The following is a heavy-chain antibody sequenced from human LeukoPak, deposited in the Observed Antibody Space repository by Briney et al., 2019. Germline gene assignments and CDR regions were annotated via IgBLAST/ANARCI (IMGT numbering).Heavy chain of an antibody. V-gene: IGHV4-4*07. D-gene: IGHD2/OR15-2a*01. J-gene: IGHJ4*02. CDR1: GGSISSYY. CDR3: AGPTSKLGSFDY. CDR2: IYTSGST. Sequence: SETLSLTCTVSGGSISSYYWSWIRQPAGKGLEWIGRIYTSGSTNYNPSLKSRVTISVDTSKNQFSLKLSSVTAADTAVYYCAGPTSKLGSFDYWGQGTLVTVSS.